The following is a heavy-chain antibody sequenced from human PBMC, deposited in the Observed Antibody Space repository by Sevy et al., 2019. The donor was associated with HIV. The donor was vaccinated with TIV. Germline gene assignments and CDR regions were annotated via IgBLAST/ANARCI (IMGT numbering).Heavy chain of an antibody. J-gene: IGHJ3*02. Sequence: GGSLRLSCAASGFTFSSYAMHWVRQAPGKGLEWVAVISYAGSNKYYADSVKGRFTISRDNSKNTLYLQMNSLRAEDTAVYYCARDRVLRFLEWYDAVDIWGQGTMVTVSS. V-gene: IGHV3-30*04. CDR2: ISYAGSNK. CDR1: GFTFSSYA. D-gene: IGHD3-3*01. CDR3: ARDRVLRFLEWYDAVDI.